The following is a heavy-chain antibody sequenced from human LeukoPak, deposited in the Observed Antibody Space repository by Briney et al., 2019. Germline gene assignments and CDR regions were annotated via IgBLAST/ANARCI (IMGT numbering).Heavy chain of an antibody. V-gene: IGHV3-30*02. Sequence: PGGSLRLSCAASGFTFSSYDMHWVRQAPGKGLEWVAFIRYDGSNKYYADSVKGRFTISRDNSKNTLYLQMNSLRAEDTAVYYCAKLSRPYWVVPAATEDYFDYWGQGTLVTVSS. CDR2: IRYDGSNK. CDR1: GFTFSSYD. CDR3: AKLSRPYWVVPAATEDYFDY. J-gene: IGHJ4*02. D-gene: IGHD2-2*01.